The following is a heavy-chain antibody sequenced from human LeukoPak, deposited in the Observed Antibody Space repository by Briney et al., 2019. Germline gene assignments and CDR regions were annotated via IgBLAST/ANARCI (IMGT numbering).Heavy chain of an antibody. Sequence: GGSLRLSCAASGFTFEDYAMHWVRQAPGKGLEWVSGINWNSGSRGYADSVKGRFTISRDNAKNSLYLQMNSLRAEDTALYYCARSSSLNGEGYFDLWGRGTLVTVSS. D-gene: IGHD2-8*01. CDR2: INWNSGSR. CDR1: GFTFEDYA. J-gene: IGHJ2*01. CDR3: ARSSSLNGEGYFDL. V-gene: IGHV3-9*01.